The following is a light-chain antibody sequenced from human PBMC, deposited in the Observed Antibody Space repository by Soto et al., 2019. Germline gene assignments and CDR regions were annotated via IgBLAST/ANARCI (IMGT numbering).Light chain of an antibody. CDR1: QSISTF. Sequence: DIQMTQSPSSLSASVGDRVTITCRASQSISTFLNWYQHKPGKAPKLLMYAASGLQSGVPSRFSGGGSGTDFTLTISRLQPEDFATYYCQQSYSIPLTFGGGTKVDIK. V-gene: IGKV1-39*01. J-gene: IGKJ4*01. CDR2: AAS. CDR3: QQSYSIPLT.